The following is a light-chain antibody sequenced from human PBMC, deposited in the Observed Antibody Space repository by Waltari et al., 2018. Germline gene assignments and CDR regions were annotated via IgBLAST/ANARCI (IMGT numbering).Light chain of an antibody. Sequence: EIVMTQSPLSLPVTPGEPASISCRSSQSLLHSNGYNYLDWYLQKPGQSPQLLIYLGSSRATGVTDRFSGSGSGTDFSLKISRVEADDVGVYYCMQTLETPAMYSFGQGTKLEIK. CDR1: QSLLHSNGYNY. CDR2: LGS. V-gene: IGKV2-28*01. CDR3: MQTLETPAMYS. J-gene: IGKJ2*03.